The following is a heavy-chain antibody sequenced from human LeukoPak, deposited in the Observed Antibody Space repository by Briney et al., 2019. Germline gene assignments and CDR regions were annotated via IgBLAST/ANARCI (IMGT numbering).Heavy chain of an antibody. CDR2: INPNGGGT. V-gene: IGHV1-2*02. CDR3: ARDPWTTGVSRYGMGV. D-gene: IGHD4-17*01. Sequence: ASVKVSCKASGYTFTGYYMHWVRQAPGQGPEWMGWINPNGGGTNYAQNFQGRVTMTRDTSINTVYMELSRLTSDDTAVYYCARDPWTTGVSRYGMGVWGQGTTVTVSS. J-gene: IGHJ6*02. CDR1: GYTFTGYY.